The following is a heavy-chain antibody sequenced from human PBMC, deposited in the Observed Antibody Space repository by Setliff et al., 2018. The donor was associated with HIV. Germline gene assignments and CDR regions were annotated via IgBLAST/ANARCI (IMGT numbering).Heavy chain of an antibody. CDR3: AKDHYPWAQNWFDP. CDR2: ISGSGGST. D-gene: IGHD1-26*01. Sequence: GASLRLSCAASGFTFSSYAISWVRQAPGKGLEWVSAISGSGGSTYYADSVKGRFTISRDNSKNTLYLQMNSLRAEDTAVYYCAKDHYPWAQNWFDPWGQGTLVTVSS. V-gene: IGHV3-23*01. J-gene: IGHJ5*02. CDR1: GFTFSSYA.